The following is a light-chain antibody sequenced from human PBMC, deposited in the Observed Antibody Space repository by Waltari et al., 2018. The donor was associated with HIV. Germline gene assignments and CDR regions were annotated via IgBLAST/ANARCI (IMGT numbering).Light chain of an antibody. CDR1: NIGGKQ. Sequence: SYLVTQPPSVSVAPGQTARLTCGGYNIGGKQVHWYQQRPGQAPVLVIYSDTDRPSGIPARFSGSNSGNTATLTITRVGAGDEADYYCQVWNSDHFVFGGGTKVIVL. V-gene: IGLV3-21*02. CDR2: SDT. CDR3: QVWNSDHFV. J-gene: IGLJ1*01.